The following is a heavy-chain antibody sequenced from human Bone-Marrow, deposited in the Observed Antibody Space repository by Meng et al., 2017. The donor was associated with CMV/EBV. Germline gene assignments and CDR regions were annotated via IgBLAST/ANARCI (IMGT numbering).Heavy chain of an antibody. Sequence: VQPGDKVKNPGAAVRFSGKASGYNLNDDYIPWVRQAPGQWLEWMGWINPNTDTNYAQNFQGRVTMTRDMSINTAYMELSRLTSGDTAVYYCARSSGWSRFDYWGQGTLVTVSS. J-gene: IGHJ4*02. CDR3: ARSSGWSRFDY. D-gene: IGHD6-19*01. CDR1: GYNLNDDY. V-gene: IGHV1-2*02. CDR2: INPNTDT.